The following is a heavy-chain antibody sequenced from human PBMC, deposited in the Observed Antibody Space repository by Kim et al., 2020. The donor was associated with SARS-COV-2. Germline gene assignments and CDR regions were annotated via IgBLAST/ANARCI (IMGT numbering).Heavy chain of an antibody. D-gene: IGHD4-17*01. V-gene: IGHV4-34*01. J-gene: IGHJ4*02. CDR3: ARNLKATVTTKLDY. Sequence: KSSLKSRVTISVDTYKNQFSLKLSSVTAADTAVYYCARNLKATVTTKLDYWGQGTLVTVSS.